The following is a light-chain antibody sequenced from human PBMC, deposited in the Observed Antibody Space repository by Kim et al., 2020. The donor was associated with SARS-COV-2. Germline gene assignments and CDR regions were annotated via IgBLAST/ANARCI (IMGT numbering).Light chain of an antibody. CDR3: QSYDSSLSGLYV. V-gene: IGLV1-40*01. Sequence: VTTSCAERRSNSGAGYDVHWYQQLPGTAPKPLIYGNSNRPSGVPDRFSGSKSGTSASLAITGLQAEDEADYYCQSYDSSLSGLYVFGTGTKVTVL. J-gene: IGLJ1*01. CDR2: GNS. CDR1: RSNSGAGYD.